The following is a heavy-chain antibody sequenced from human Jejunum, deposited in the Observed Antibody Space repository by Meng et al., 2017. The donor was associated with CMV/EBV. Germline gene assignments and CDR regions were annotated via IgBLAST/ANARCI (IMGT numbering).Heavy chain of an antibody. J-gene: IGHJ4*02. CDR3: ANWGVTVAGSHTY. Sequence: SGVTFSSYAMSWVRQAPGKGLEWVSSVSGDGHSTHYADSVKGRFTISRDNLKDTLFLQMDSLRAEDTAVYYCANWGVTVAGSHTYWGQGTLVTVFS. CDR2: VSGDGHST. D-gene: IGHD6-19*01. CDR1: GVTFSSYA. V-gene: IGHV3-23*01.